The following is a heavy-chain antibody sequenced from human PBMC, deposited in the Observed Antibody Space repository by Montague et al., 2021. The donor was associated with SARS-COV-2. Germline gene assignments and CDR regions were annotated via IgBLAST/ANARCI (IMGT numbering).Heavy chain of an antibody. J-gene: IGHJ6*02. CDR2: IYYSGST. Sequence: SETLSLTCTVSGGSISSSSYYWGWIRQPPGKGLEWIGSIYYSGSTYYIPSHKSRVTISVDTSKNQFSLKLNSVTAADTAVYYCARDPSRQLLLYPVGDYYYGMDVWGQGTTVTVSS. V-gene: IGHV4-39*07. CDR3: ARDPSRQLLLYPVGDYYYGMDV. CDR1: GGSISSSSYY. D-gene: IGHD2-2*02.